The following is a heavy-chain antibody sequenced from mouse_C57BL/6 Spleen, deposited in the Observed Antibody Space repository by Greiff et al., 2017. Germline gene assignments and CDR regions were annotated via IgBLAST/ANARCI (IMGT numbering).Heavy chain of an antibody. CDR2: IDPSDSYT. D-gene: IGHD2-4*01. CDR1: GYTFTSYW. J-gene: IGHJ4*01. V-gene: IGHV1-69*01. Sequence: QVQLQQPGAELVMPGASVKLSCKASGYTFTSYWMHWVKQRPGQGLEWIGEIDPSDSYTNYNQKFNGKSTLTVDKSSSTAYMQLSSLTSEDSAVYYCARGDYDYDGGGYYAMDYWGQGTSVTVSS. CDR3: ARGDYDYDGGGYYAMDY.